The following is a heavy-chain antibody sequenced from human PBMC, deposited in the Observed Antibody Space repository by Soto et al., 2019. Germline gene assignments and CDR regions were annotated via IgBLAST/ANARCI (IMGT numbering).Heavy chain of an antibody. CDR2: IWYDGRNK. CDR3: ARDEPYYDSSGYGAFDI. J-gene: IGHJ3*02. D-gene: IGHD3-22*01. V-gene: IGHV3-33*01. CDR1: GFTFSSYG. Sequence: QVQLVESGGGVVQPGRSLRLSCAASGFTFSSYGMHWVRQAPGTGLEWVAVIWYDGRNKYYADSVKGRFTISRDNSKNTLYPQMNSLRAEDTAVYYCARDEPYYDSSGYGAFDIWGQGTMVTVSS.